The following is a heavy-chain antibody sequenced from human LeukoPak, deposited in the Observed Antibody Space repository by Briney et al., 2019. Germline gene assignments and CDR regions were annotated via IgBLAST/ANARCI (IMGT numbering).Heavy chain of an antibody. CDR3: ARAQPGYFDY. D-gene: IGHD2-2*01. CDR1: GFTFSSYW. V-gene: IGHV3-7*01. J-gene: IGHJ4*02. CDR2: IKQDGSEK. Sequence: GGSLRLSCAAFGFTFSSYWMSWVRQAPGKGLEWVANIKQDGSEKYYVDSVKGRFTISRDNAKNSLYLQMNSLRAEDTAVYYCARAQPGYFDYWGQGTLVTVSS.